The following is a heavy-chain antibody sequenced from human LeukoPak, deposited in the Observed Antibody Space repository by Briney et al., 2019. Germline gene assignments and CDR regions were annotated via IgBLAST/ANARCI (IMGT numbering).Heavy chain of an antibody. D-gene: IGHD2-15*01. CDR2: IYYSGST. CDR3: ARQGTPGGINWFDS. CDR1: GGSISSSSYF. Sequence: PSETLSLTCTVSGGSISSSSYFWGWIRQPPGKGLEWNGSIYYSGSTYYNPSLNSRVTMSVDTSKNQFSLKLSSVTAADTAVYYCARQGTPGGINWFDSWGQGTLVTVSS. V-gene: IGHV4-39*01. J-gene: IGHJ5*01.